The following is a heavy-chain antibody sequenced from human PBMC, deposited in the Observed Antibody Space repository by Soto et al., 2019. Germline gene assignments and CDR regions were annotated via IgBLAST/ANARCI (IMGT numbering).Heavy chain of an antibody. V-gene: IGHV4-59*12. Sequence: SETLSLTCTVSGGSISSYYWSWIRQPPGKGLEWIGYIYYSGSTNYNPSLKSRVTISVDTSKNQFSLKLSSGTAADTAVYYCARGVASRLKYYYYYMDVWGKGTTLTVSS. D-gene: IGHD2-15*01. J-gene: IGHJ6*03. CDR3: ARGVASRLKYYYYYMDV. CDR1: GGSISSYY. CDR2: IYYSGST.